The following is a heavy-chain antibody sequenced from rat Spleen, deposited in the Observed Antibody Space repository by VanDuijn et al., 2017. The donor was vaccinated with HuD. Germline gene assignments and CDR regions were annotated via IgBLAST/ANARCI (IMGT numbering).Heavy chain of an antibody. Sequence: EVQLVESGGGLVQPGRSMKLSCAASGFTFSNYDMAWVRQAPKKGLEWVATISYDGSSTNYRDSVKGRFTISRDNAKSTLYLQMDSLRSEDTATYYCATRKFMYTTDWFPYWGHGTLVTVSS. D-gene: IGHD1-6*01. J-gene: IGHJ3*01. CDR1: GFTFSNYD. CDR2: ISYDGSST. CDR3: ATRKFMYTTDWFPY. V-gene: IGHV5-7*01.